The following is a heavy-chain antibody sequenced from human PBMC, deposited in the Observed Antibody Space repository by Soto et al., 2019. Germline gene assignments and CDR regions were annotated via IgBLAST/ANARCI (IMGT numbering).Heavy chain of an antibody. Sequence: SGPTLVNPTQTLTLTCTFSWFSLSTSGVGVGWIRQPPGKALEWLALIYWNDDKRYSPSLKSRLTITKGTSKNQVVLTMTNMDPVDTATYYCAHTADGSSSRGYYFDYWGQGTLVTVSS. J-gene: IGHJ4*02. V-gene: IGHV2-5*01. CDR1: WFSLSTSGVG. D-gene: IGHD6-6*01. CDR2: IYWNDDK. CDR3: AHTADGSSSRGYYFDY.